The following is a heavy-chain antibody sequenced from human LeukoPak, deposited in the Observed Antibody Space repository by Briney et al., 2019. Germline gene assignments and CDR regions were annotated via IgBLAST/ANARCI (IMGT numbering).Heavy chain of an antibody. D-gene: IGHD3-3*01. CDR2: ISSSGSTI. Sequence: GGSLRLSCAASGFTFSDYYMSWIRQAPGKGLEWVSYISSSGSTIYYADSVKGRFTISRDNAKNSLYLQMNSLRAEDTAVYYCARDKGSGITIFGVARRVFDYWGQGTLVTVSS. V-gene: IGHV3-11*01. CDR3: ARDKGSGITIFGVARRVFDY. J-gene: IGHJ4*02. CDR1: GFTFSDYY.